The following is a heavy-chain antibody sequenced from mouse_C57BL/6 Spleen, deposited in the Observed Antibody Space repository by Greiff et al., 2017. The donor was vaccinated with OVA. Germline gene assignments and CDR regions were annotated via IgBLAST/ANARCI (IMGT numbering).Heavy chain of an antibody. CDR1: GYTFTSYC. J-gene: IGHJ2*01. CDR2: IHPNSGST. CDR3: ARGDYGGKFDY. Sequence: QVQLQQPGAELVKPGASVKLSCKASGYTFTSYCMHWVKQRPGQGLEWLGMIHPNSGSTNYNEKFKSKATLTVDKSSSTAYMQLSSLTSEDSAVYYCARGDYGGKFDYWGQGTTLTVSS. D-gene: IGHD2-4*01. V-gene: IGHV1-64*01.